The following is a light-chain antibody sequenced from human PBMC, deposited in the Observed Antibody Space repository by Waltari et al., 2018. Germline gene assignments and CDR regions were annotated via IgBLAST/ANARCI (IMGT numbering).Light chain of an antibody. CDR3: AAWDDRLSVV. Sequence: QSVLTQPPSASGTPGQRVTISCSGSSSNIGSNYVYWYQQLPGTAPKLLLYMNKQRPSVVPDRFAGSKSGTSASLAISGLRSEDEADYYCAAWDDRLSVVFGGGTKLTVL. CDR1: SSNIGSNY. CDR2: MNK. V-gene: IGLV1-47*01. J-gene: IGLJ3*02.